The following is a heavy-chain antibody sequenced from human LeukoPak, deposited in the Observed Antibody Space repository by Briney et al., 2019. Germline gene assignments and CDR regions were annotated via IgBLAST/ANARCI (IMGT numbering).Heavy chain of an antibody. J-gene: IGHJ5*02. CDR1: GGSISSSSYY. CDR3: ARHKKYVVPAAISWFDP. V-gene: IGHV4-39*01. Sequence: SETLSLTCTVSGGSISSSSYYWGWIRQPPGKGLEWIGSIYYSGSTYYNPSLKSRVTVSVDTSKNQFSLKLSSVTAADTAVYYCARHKKYVVPAAISWFDPWGQGTLVTVSS. D-gene: IGHD2-2*01. CDR2: IYYSGST.